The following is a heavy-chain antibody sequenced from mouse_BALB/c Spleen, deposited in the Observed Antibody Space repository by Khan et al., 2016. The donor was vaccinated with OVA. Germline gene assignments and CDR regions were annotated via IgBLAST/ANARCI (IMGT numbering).Heavy chain of an antibody. D-gene: IGHD2-3*01. CDR3: AREGDDGGLAY. J-gene: IGHJ3*01. CDR2: IRNRGTTP. Sequence: EVELVESGGGFMQPGGSLKLSCATSGFTFTDYYMYWVRQTPEKRLEWVAHIRNRGTTPYYSDTLRGRFTISRDNAKNTLYLQMSRLKSEDTAIYYCAREGDDGGLAYWGQGTRVTVSA. CDR1: GFTFTDYY. V-gene: IGHV5-12*02.